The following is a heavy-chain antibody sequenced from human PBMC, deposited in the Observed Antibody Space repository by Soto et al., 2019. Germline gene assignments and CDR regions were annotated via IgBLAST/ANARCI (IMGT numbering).Heavy chain of an antibody. CDR3: ARGTTLAIFDYGMDV. CDR2: ISNDGTNK. J-gene: IGHJ6*02. Sequence: QVQLEESGGGVVQPGRSLRLSCVGTGFTFSSYAMHWVRQAPGKGLEWVAVISNDGTNKYYADSVEGRITISRDNSKNTLYLQMHSLRSEDKAVYYCARGTTLAIFDYGMDVWGQGATVTVSS. D-gene: IGHD3-3*01. CDR1: GFTFSSYA. V-gene: IGHV3-30-3*01.